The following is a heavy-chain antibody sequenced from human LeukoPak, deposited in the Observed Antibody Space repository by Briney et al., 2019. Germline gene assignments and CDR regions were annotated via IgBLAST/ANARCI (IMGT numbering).Heavy chain of an antibody. D-gene: IGHD5-12*01. J-gene: IGHJ4*02. CDR3: AKSQVATSLRYYFDY. CDR2: ISGSGGST. V-gene: IGHV3-23*01. Sequence: PGGSLRLSCAASSFTFTTYTMNCVRQAQGKGLEWVSAISGSGGSTYYADSVKGRFTISRDNSKNTLYLQMNSLRAEDTAVYYCAKSQVATSLRYYFDYWGQGTLVTVSS. CDR1: SFTFTTYT.